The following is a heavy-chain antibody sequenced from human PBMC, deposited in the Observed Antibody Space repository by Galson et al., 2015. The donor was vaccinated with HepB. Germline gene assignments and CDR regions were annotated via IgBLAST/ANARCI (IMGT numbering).Heavy chain of an antibody. D-gene: IGHD1-14*01. J-gene: IGHJ5*02. Sequence: QSGAEVKKPGESLKISCKGTGYDFTSYWISWVRQMPGKGLEYMGFIHPGDSNTRYNPSLQGQVTFTADKSISTAYLQLGSLKASQTSIYYCARPSDRTTTTACTEHWCDPSEHGALVSVSS. CDR2: IHPGDSNT. CDR3: ARPSDRTTTTACTEHWCDP. V-gene: IGHV5-51*03. CDR1: GYDFTSYW.